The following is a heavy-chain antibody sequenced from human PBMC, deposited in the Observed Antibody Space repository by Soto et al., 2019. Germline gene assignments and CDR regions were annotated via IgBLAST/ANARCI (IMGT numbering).Heavy chain of an antibody. CDR2: ISSSSSYI. D-gene: IGHD2-21*02. J-gene: IGHJ6*02. Sequence: VGSLRLSCAASGFTFSSYSMNWFRQAPVNGLEWVSSISSSSSYIYYADSVKGRFTISRDNAKNSLYLQMNSLRAEDTAVYYCARVYCGGDCHYYYGMDVWGQGTTVTVSS. V-gene: IGHV3-21*01. CDR3: ARVYCGGDCHYYYGMDV. CDR1: GFTFSSYS.